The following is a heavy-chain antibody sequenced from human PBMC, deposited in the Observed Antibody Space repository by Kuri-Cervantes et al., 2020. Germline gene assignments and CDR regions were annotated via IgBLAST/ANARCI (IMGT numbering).Heavy chain of an antibody. Sequence: SETLSLTCTVSGGSISSYYWSWIRQPPGKGLEWIGSIYYSGSTYYNPSLKRPVTMSIDTSKNQFSLTLTSVTAADTALYYCARRSCSGTSCYFHYYYYYLDVWGEGIKVTVSS. D-gene: IGHD2-2*01. CDR1: GGSISSYY. CDR2: IYYSGST. CDR3: ARRSCSGTSCYFHYYYYYLDV. V-gene: IGHV4-59*04. J-gene: IGHJ6*03.